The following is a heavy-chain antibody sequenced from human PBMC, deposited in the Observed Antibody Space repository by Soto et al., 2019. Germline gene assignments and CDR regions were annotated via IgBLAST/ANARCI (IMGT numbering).Heavy chain of an antibody. CDR3: TTAYRYYYYYGMDV. D-gene: IGHD4-4*01. V-gene: IGHV3-15*07. J-gene: IGHJ6*02. Sequence: GGSLRLSCAASGFTFSNAWMNWVRQAPGKGLEWVGRIKSKTDGGTTDYAAPVKGRFTISRDDSKNTLYLQMNSLKTEDTAVYYCTTAYRYYYYYGMDVWGQGTTVTVSS. CDR1: GFTFSNAW. CDR2: IKSKTDGGTT.